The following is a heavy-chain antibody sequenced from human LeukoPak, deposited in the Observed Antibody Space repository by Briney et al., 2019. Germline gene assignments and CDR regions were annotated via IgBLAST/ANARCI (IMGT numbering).Heavy chain of an antibody. V-gene: IGHV3-48*03. J-gene: IGHJ4*02. CDR3: ATHYYDSKNY. CDR2: ISSSGSTI. Sequence: GGSLGLSCAASGFTFSSYEMNWVRQAPGKGLEWVSYISSSGSTIYYADSVKGRFTISRDNAKNSLYLQMNSLRAEDTAVYYRATHYYDSKNYWGQGTLVTVSS. D-gene: IGHD3-22*01. CDR1: GFTFSSYE.